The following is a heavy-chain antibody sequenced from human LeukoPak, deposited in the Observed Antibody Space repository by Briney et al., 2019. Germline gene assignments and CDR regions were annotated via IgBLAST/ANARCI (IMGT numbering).Heavy chain of an antibody. V-gene: IGHV3-30*19. CDR2: IWYDGSNK. Sequence: GGSLRLSCAASGFTFSSYGMHWVRQAPGKGLEWVAVIWYDGSNKYYADSVKGRFTISRDNSKNTLYLQMNSLRAEDTAVYYCARGGYYDSSGYHRYWGQGTLVTVSS. CDR3: ARGGYYDSSGYHRY. J-gene: IGHJ4*02. CDR1: GFTFSSYG. D-gene: IGHD3-22*01.